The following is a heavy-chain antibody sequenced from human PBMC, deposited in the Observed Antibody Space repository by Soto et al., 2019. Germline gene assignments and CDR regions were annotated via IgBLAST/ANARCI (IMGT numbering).Heavy chain of an antibody. J-gene: IGHJ4*02. Sequence: QVQLVQSGAEVKKPGASVKVSCKASGYTFTGYYMHWVRQAPGQGLEWMGWINPNRGGTNYAQKFQGWVTMTRDTSISTAYMELSRLRSDDTAVYYCARTDRPWEGGNFDYWGQGTLVTVSS. V-gene: IGHV1-2*04. CDR3: ARTDRPWEGGNFDY. CDR2: INPNRGGT. D-gene: IGHD1-26*01. CDR1: GYTFTGYY.